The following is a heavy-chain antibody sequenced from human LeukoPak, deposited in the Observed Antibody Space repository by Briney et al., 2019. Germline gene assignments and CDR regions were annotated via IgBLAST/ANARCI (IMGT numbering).Heavy chain of an antibody. D-gene: IGHD1-26*01. CDR2: IKSDGSST. CDR3: ATQTLGGGYGY. Sequence: GGSLRLSCAASGFTFSSYWMHWVRQAPGMGLVWVSRIKSDGSSTSYADSVKGRFTISRDNAKNTLYLQMNSLRAEDTAVYYCATQTLGGGYGYWGQGTQVTVSS. J-gene: IGHJ4*02. CDR1: GFTFSSYW. V-gene: IGHV3-74*01.